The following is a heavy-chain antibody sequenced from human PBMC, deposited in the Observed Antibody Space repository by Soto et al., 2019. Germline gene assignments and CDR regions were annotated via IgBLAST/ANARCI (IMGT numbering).Heavy chain of an antibody. Sequence: QVRLVASGGDLVKPGESLRLSCVASGFTFIDYYMNWVRQAPGKGLEWVSYISSTGKNIYYSDSVKGRFIVSRDNAKNSLFLQMNSLTVDDTAIYYCGRSHGAGSYWGRGTRVTVSS. V-gene: IGHV3-11*01. J-gene: IGHJ4*02. CDR3: GRSHGAGSY. D-gene: IGHD4-17*01. CDR2: ISSTGKNI. CDR1: GFTFIDYY.